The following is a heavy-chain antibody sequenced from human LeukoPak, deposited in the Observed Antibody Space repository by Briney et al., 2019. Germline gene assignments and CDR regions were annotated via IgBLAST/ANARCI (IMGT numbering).Heavy chain of an antibody. CDR2: ISANNGDT. Sequence: ASVKVSCKASGYTFTSYGISWVRQAPGQGLERMGWISANNGDTDYPPKLQDRVTMTTDTYTSTAYMELRSLRSDDTAMYYCARESHETREDYWGQGTLVTVS. CDR1: GYTFTSYG. J-gene: IGHJ4*02. CDR3: ARESHETREDY. D-gene: IGHD1-1*01. V-gene: IGHV1-18*01.